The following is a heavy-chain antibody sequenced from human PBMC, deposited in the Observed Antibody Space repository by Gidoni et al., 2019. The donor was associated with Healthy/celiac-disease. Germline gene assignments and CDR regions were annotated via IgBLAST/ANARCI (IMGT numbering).Heavy chain of an antibody. CDR1: GFTFSSYA. CDR3: AKESGYPTGGMDV. J-gene: IGHJ6*02. Sequence: EVQLLESGGGLVQPGGSLRLSCAASGFTFSSYAMSWVRQAPGKGLEWVSAISGSGGSTFYADSVKVRFTISRDNSKNTLYLQMNSLRAEDTAVYYCAKESGYPTGGMDVWGQGTTVTVSS. CDR2: ISGSGGST. D-gene: IGHD3-3*01. V-gene: IGHV3-23*01.